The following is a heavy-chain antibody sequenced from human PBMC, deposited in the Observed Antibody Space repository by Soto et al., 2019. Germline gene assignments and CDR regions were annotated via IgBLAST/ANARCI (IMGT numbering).Heavy chain of an antibody. CDR2: IRGQPYVGTT. CDR1: GFTFGDYA. V-gene: IGHV3-49*03. J-gene: IGHJ4*02. Sequence: GGSLRLSCTTSGFTFGDYAMSWFGQAPGKGLEWVGFIRGQPYVGTTEYAASVRGRFTISRDDSKSIVYLQMNSLETEDTALYFCTRSRTTSVVTGAFDYWGQGTLVTVSS. D-gene: IGHD2-2*01. CDR3: TRSRTTSVVTGAFDY.